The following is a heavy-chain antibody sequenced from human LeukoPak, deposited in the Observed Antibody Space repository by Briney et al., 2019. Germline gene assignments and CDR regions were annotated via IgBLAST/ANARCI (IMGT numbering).Heavy chain of an antibody. D-gene: IGHD3-10*01. V-gene: IGHV3-74*01. CDR2: INSDGSST. J-gene: IGHJ5*02. Sequence: GGSLRLSCAASGFTFSSYWMHWVRQAPGKGLVWVSRINSDGSSTSYADSVKGRFTISRDNAKNTLYLQMNSLRAEDTAVYYCARLKGYGSGSNWFDPWGQGTLVTVSS. CDR3: ARLKGYGSGSNWFDP. CDR1: GFTFSSYW.